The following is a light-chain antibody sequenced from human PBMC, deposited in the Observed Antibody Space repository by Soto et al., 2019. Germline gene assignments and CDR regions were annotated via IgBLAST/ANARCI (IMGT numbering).Light chain of an antibody. CDR3: SSYTTSHTLV. CDR1: SSDVGASDY. J-gene: IGLJ2*01. Sequence: QAVVTQPASVSESPGQSITISCTGTSSDVGASDYVSWYQQHPGKAPQLIIYEISNRPSGVSNRFSGSKSGNTASLTISGLQAEDESDYYCSSYTTSHTLVFGGGTQLTVL. V-gene: IGLV2-14*01. CDR2: EIS.